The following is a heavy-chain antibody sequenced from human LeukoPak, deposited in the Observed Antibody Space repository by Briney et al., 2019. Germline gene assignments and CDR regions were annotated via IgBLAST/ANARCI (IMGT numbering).Heavy chain of an antibody. V-gene: IGHV4-59*01. D-gene: IGHD1-26*01. CDR3: ARNPLGIVGATTGPGGFDP. Sequence: SETLSLTCTVSGGSISSYYWSWIWQPPGKGLEWIGYIYYSGSTNYNPSLKSRVTISVDTSKNQFSLKLSSVTAADTAVYYCARNPLGIVGATTGPGGFDPWGQGTLVTVSS. CDR1: GGSISSYY. J-gene: IGHJ5*02. CDR2: IYYSGST.